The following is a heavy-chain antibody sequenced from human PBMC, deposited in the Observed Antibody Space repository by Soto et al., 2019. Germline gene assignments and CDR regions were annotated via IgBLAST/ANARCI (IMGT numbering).Heavy chain of an antibody. CDR1: AGSTSCGGYS. V-gene: IGHV3-53*01. Sequence: PLGTVCLTCSVSAGSTSCGGYSWSWVRQAPGKRLEWVSVIYSGGSTYYADSVKGRFTISRDTSKNTLFLQMNSLRAEDTAVYHCAKDRYGDYGGIDYWGQGTMVPVSS. J-gene: IGHJ4*02. CDR3: AKDRYGDYGGIDY. D-gene: IGHD4-17*01. CDR2: IYSGGST.